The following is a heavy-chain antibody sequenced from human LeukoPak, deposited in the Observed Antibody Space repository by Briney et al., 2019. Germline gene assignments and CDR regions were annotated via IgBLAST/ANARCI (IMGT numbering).Heavy chain of an antibody. CDR2: IKQDGSEK. CDR3: ARDRGGVTPRFDY. D-gene: IGHD3-16*01. V-gene: IGHV3-7*01. CDR1: GFTFSSYW. J-gene: IGHJ4*02. Sequence: PGGSLRLSCAASGFTFSSYWMSWVRQAPGKGLERVANIKQDGSEKYYVDSVKGRFTISRDNAKNSLYLQMNSLRAEDTAVYYCARDRGGVTPRFDYWGQGTLVTVSS.